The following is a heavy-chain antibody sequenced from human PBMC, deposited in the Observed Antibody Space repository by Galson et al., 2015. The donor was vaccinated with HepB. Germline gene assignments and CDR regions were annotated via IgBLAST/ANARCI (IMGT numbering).Heavy chain of an antibody. CDR3: ARDRLGYYGMDV. Sequence: LRLSCAASGFSFSSYSMNWVRQAPGKGLEWVSYISSSGSNVYYADSVEGRFIISRDSAKYSLYLQINSLRDEDTAVYYCARDRLGYYGMDVWGQGTTVTVSS. D-gene: IGHD6-19*01. J-gene: IGHJ6*02. CDR1: GFSFSSYS. V-gene: IGHV3-48*02. CDR2: ISSSGSNV.